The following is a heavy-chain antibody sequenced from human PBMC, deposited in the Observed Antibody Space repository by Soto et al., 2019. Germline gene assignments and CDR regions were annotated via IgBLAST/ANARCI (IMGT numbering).Heavy chain of an antibody. CDR1: GFTFSSYG. CDR2: ISYDGSNK. CDR3: AKLRSSGYYFDY. Sequence: SGGCLRLSCAASGFTFSSYGLHWVRQAPGKGLEWVAVISYDGSNKYYADSVKGRFTISRDNSKNTLYLQMNSLRAEDTAVYYCAKLRSSGYYFDYWGQGTLVTVSS. D-gene: IGHD3-22*01. V-gene: IGHV3-30*18. J-gene: IGHJ4*02.